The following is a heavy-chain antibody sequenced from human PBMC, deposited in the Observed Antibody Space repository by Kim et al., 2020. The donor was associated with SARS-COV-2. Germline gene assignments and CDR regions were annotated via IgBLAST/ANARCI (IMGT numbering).Heavy chain of an antibody. J-gene: IGHJ4*02. CDR2: ITDIGGT. CDR3: VKQDFGVPGV. D-gene: IGHD4-17*01. CDR1: GDSINDKE. Sequence: SETLSLTCTVSGDSINDKEEWSWIRQPAGKGLEWIGRITDIGGTAYNPSLQSRVTMSVDTSKTQFFLRMSFVTAADTAVYYCVKQDFGVPGVWGQRILVTVSS. V-gene: IGHV4-4*07.